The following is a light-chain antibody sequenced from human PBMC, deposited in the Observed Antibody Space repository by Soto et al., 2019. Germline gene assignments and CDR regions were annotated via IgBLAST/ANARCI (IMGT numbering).Light chain of an antibody. CDR1: QSLSSN. J-gene: IGKJ1*01. V-gene: IGKV3-15*01. Sequence: EIVMTQSPATLSVSPGERATLSCRASQSLSSNLVWYQQKPGQAPRLLIYGASTRATGIPARFSGSGSGTEFTLTISSLQSEDFAVYYCQQYNNWPRTFGQGTKV. CDR2: GAS. CDR3: QQYNNWPRT.